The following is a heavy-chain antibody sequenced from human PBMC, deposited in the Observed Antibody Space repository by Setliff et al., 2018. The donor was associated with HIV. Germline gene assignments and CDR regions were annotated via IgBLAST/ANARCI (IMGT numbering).Heavy chain of an antibody. D-gene: IGHD4-17*01. J-gene: IGHJ4*02. CDR3: ARGQTSVTLQFDH. Sequence: PGGSLRLSCAASRFDFNNYWMCWVRQAPGKGLEWVANIGQDGSEKNYVDSVKGRFTISRDNAKNSMDLQMNSLRAEDTAVYYCARGQTSVTLQFDHWGQGTLVTVSS. CDR1: RFDFNNYW. V-gene: IGHV3-7*01. CDR2: IGQDGSEK.